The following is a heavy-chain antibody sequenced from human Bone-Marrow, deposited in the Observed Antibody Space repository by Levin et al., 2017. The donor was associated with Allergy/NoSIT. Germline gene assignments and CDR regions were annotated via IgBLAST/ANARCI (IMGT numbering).Heavy chain of an antibody. Sequence: GESLKISCAASGFTFSSHTMHWVRQAPGKGLEWVSSISSSFTAVYYIDSVEGRFTISRDNAKNSLFLQMNSLRAEDTAVYYCARHMGPTTGTGRIDHWGQGTPVTVSS. CDR3: ARHMGPTTGTGRIDH. CDR2: ISSSFTAV. V-gene: IGHV3-21*01. CDR1: GFTFSSHT. J-gene: IGHJ5*02. D-gene: IGHD1-1*01.